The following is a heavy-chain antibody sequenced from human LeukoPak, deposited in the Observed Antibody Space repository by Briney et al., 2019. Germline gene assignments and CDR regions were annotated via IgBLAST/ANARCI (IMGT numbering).Heavy chain of an antibody. CDR2: VYSDGKT. Sequence: GGSLRLSCAASGFTVSTNYMSWARQAPGKGLEWVSVVYSDGKTCYADAVKGRFTISKDSSRNTLYLQMNSLRAEDTAVYYCEGWERPFDYWGQGTLVTVSS. CDR1: GFTVSTNY. D-gene: IGHD1-26*01. CDR3: EGWERPFDY. V-gene: IGHV3-53*01. J-gene: IGHJ4*02.